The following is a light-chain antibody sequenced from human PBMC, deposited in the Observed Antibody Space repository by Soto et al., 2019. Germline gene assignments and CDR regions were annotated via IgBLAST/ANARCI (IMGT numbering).Light chain of an antibody. CDR2: KNN. CDR1: SSNIGSNY. Sequence: QSVLTQPPSASGTPGQRVTISCSGSSSNIGSNYLYWYQQFPGTAPKLLIYKNNQRPSRVPDRFSGSKSGTSASLAISGLRPEDEADYYCAAWDDSLSGWVFAVGTKLTVL. V-gene: IGLV1-47*01. CDR3: AAWDDSLSGWV. J-gene: IGLJ3*02.